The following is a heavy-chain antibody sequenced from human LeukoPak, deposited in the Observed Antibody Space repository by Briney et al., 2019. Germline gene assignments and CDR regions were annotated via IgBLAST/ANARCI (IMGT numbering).Heavy chain of an antibody. Sequence: NPSQTLSLTCTVSGGSVSSYWSWIRQAPGKGPEWIGYISYTGRTDYNPSLKSRVTISIDTSKSHFSLKLSSVTAADTAVYYCARVGYYDSSGYYDYWGQGTLVTVSS. CDR1: GGSVSSY. V-gene: IGHV4-59*02. CDR3: ARVGYYDSSGYYDY. CDR2: ISYTGRT. J-gene: IGHJ4*02. D-gene: IGHD3-22*01.